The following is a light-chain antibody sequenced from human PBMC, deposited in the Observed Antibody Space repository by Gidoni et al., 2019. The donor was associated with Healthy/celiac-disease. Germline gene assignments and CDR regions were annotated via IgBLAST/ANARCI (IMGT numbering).Light chain of an antibody. V-gene: IGKV3-20*01. Sequence: EIVLPQSPATLSLSPWERATLSCRASQSVSSSYLAWYLQTHGQAPRLLIYGASSRATGIPDRFSGSGSGTDFTLTISRLEPEDFAVYYCQQYGSSPRYTFGQGTKLEIK. J-gene: IGKJ2*01. CDR1: QSVSSSY. CDR2: GAS. CDR3: QQYGSSPRYT.